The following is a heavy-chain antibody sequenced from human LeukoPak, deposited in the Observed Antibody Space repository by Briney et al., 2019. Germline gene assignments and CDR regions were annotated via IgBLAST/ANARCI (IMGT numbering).Heavy chain of an antibody. CDR1: GFTFSSYS. D-gene: IGHD1-1*01. J-gene: IGHJ4*02. CDR3: ARDQGRLPPDILEPFDY. CDR2: ISSSSSTI. V-gene: IGHV3-48*02. Sequence: GGSLRLSCAASGFTFSSYSMNWVRQAPEKGLEWVSYISSSSSTIYYADSVKGRFTISRDNAKNSLYLQMNSLRDEDTAVYYCARDQGRLPPDILEPFDYWGQGTLVTVSS.